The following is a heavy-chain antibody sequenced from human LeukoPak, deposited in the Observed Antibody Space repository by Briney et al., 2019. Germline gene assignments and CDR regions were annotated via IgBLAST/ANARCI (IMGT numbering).Heavy chain of an antibody. J-gene: IGHJ5*02. CDR1: GYTFTSYD. CDR2: MNPNSGNT. V-gene: IGHV1-8*01. Sequence: WASVKVSCKASGYTFTSYDINWVRQATGQGLEWMGWMNPNSGNTGYAQKFQGRVTMTRNTSISTAYMELSSLRSEDTAVYYCARDIVVVPAAIREGNWFDPWGQGTLVTVSS. CDR3: ARDIVVVPAAIREGNWFDP. D-gene: IGHD2-2*02.